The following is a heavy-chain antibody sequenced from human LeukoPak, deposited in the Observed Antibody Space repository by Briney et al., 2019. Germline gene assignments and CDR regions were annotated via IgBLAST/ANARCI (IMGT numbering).Heavy chain of an antibody. Sequence: ASVEVSFKASGYTFTSYGISWVRQAPGQGLEWMGWISAYNGNTNYAQKLQGRVTMTTDTSTSTAYMELRSLRSDDTAVYYCARVGDMEYYYDSSGYRYYFDYWGQGTLVTVSS. CDR3: ARVGDMEYYYDSSGYRYYFDY. CDR2: ISAYNGNT. D-gene: IGHD3-22*01. V-gene: IGHV1-18*01. J-gene: IGHJ4*02. CDR1: GYTFTSYG.